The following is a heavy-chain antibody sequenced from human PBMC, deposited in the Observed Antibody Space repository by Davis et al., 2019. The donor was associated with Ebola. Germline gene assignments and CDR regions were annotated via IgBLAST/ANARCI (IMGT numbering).Heavy chain of an antibody. CDR3: ARGFGELGFDP. V-gene: IGHV3-21*01. Sequence: PGGSLRLSCAASGFTFSSYAMNWVRQAPGKGLEWVSSISSSSSYIYYADSVKGRFTISRDNAKNSLYLQMNSLRAEDTAVYYCARGFGELGFDPWGQGTLVTVSS. CDR2: ISSSSSYI. J-gene: IGHJ5*02. CDR1: GFTFSSYA. D-gene: IGHD3-10*01.